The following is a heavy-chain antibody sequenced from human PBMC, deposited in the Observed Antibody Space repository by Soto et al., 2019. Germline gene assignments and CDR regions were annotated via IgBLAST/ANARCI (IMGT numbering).Heavy chain of an antibody. CDR3: ARVSIPTYDHTSGQYYSDY. CDR1: GGSVSSGSYY. Sequence: SETLSLTCTGSGGSVSSGSYYWSGIRQPPGMGLEWIGCIFYSGTTNDNPSLKSRVTVSLYTSKNTLYLQLTSVNAADTAVYYCARVSIPTYDHTSGQYYSDYWGKGTLVTVSS. D-gene: IGHD3-22*01. J-gene: IGHJ4*02. V-gene: IGHV4-61*01. CDR2: IFYSGTT.